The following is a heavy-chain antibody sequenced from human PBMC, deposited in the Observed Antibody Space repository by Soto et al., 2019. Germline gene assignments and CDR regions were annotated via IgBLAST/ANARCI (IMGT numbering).Heavy chain of an antibody. CDR2: ISYDGSNK. V-gene: IGHV3-30*18. CDR3: AKDMDYYDSSGYYTPSYYFDY. CDR1: GFTLSSYG. J-gene: IGHJ4*02. D-gene: IGHD3-22*01. Sequence: QVQLVESGGGVVQPGRSLRLSCAASGFTLSSYGMHWVRQAPGKGLEWVAVISYDGSNKYYADSVKGRFTISRDNSKNTLYLQMNSLRAEDTAVYYCAKDMDYYDSSGYYTPSYYFDYWGQGTLVTVSS.